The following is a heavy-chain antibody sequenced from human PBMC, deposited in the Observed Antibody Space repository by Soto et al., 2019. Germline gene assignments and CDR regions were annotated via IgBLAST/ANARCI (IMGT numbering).Heavy chain of an antibody. D-gene: IGHD6-19*01. CDR3: AKDWGATGWYNWFDP. CDR1: GFTFSTHG. CDR2: ISHDGSEK. Sequence: VQLVESGGGLVQPGTSLRLSCAASGFTFSTHGMHWVRQAPGKGLEWVAMISHDGSEKYYVDSVKGRFTISRDISKNTLFLQMDSLRAEDTDVYYSAKDWGATGWYNWFDPWGQGTLVTVSS. V-gene: IGHV3-30*18. J-gene: IGHJ5*02.